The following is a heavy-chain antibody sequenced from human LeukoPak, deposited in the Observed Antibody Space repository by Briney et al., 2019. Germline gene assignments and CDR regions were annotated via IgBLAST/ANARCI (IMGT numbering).Heavy chain of an antibody. CDR2: IYYTGST. D-gene: IGHD2-15*01. Sequence: SETLSPICTVSGGSITNYYWTWIRQPPGKGLEWIGYIYYTGSTNYNPSLRGRVTISADTSKNQFSLTLNSVTAADTAVYYCARDQSAVGAAYDYWGQGTLVTVSS. V-gene: IGHV4-59*01. J-gene: IGHJ4*02. CDR1: GGSITNYY. CDR3: ARDQSAVGAAYDY.